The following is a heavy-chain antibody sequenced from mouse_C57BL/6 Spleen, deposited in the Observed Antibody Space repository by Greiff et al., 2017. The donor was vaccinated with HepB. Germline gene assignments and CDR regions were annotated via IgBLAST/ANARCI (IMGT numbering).Heavy chain of an antibody. CDR2: IYPGDGDT. CDR3: ARPITTVVAKGYAMDY. D-gene: IGHD1-1*01. V-gene: IGHV1-82*01. Sequence: VQLQQSGPELVKPGASVKISCKASGYAFSSSWMNWVKQRPGKGLEWIGRIYPGDGDTNYNGKFKGKATLTADKSSSTAYMQLSSLTSEDSAVYFCARPITTVVAKGYAMDYWGQGTSVTVSS. J-gene: IGHJ4*01. CDR1: GYAFSSSW.